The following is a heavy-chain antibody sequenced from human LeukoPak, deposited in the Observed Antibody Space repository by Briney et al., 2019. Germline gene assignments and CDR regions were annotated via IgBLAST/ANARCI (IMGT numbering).Heavy chain of an antibody. CDR1: GGSISSYY. CDR2: IYYGGST. D-gene: IGHD2-15*01. J-gene: IGHJ3*02. CDR3: ARHEDCSGGSCYYLDAFDI. Sequence: SETLSLTCTVSGGSISSYYWSWIRQPPGKGLEWIGYIYYGGSTNYNPSLKSRVTISVDTSKNQFSLKLSSVTAADTAVYYCARHEDCSGGSCYYLDAFDIWGQGTMVTVSS. V-gene: IGHV4-59*08.